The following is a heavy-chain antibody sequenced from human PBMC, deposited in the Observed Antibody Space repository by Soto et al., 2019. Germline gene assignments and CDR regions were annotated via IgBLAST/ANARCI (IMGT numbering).Heavy chain of an antibody. J-gene: IGHJ4*02. V-gene: IGHV4-59*01. CDR2: INYSGST. D-gene: IGHD2-15*01. CDR1: GGSISSYS. Sequence: SETLSLTCTVSGGSISSYSWSWIRQPPGKGLEWIGYINYSGSTNYNPSLKSRVTISRDTSKNQFSLNLNSVTAADTAVYYCARDRGDSSGYFDYWGQGTLVTVSS. CDR3: ARDRGDSSGYFDY.